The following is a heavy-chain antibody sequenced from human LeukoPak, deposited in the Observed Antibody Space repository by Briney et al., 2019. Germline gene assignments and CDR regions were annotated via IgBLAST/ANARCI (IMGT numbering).Heavy chain of an antibody. D-gene: IGHD2/OR15-2a*01. J-gene: IGHJ6*03. CDR1: GYIFTGYY. V-gene: IGHV1-2*02. Sequence: ASVKVSCKASGYIFTGYYMHWVRQAPGQGLEWMGWFNPKSGDTNYPQKFQGRVTMTGDTSTSTAYMELSSLRSDDTARYFCARDSSTWYSDYYYYMDVWGKGTTVTVSS. CDR2: FNPKSGDT. CDR3: ARDSSTWYSDYYYYMDV.